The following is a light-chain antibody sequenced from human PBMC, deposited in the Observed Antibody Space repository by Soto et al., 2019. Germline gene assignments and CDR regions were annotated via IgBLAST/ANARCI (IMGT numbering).Light chain of an antibody. Sequence: DIQMTQSPSSLSASVGDRVTISCRASQNINNYINWYQQKPGKAPKVLIYAASSLQGGVPSRFSGSGSGTDFTLTISSLEPEDFATYFCQQSYSAPMYSFGQGTKLEIK. CDR1: QNINNY. V-gene: IGKV1-39*01. CDR2: AAS. CDR3: QQSYSAPMYS. J-gene: IGKJ2*01.